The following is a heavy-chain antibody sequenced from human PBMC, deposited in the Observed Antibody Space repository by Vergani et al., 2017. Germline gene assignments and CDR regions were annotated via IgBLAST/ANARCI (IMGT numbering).Heavy chain of an antibody. CDR1: GGSISSGSYY. V-gene: IGHV4-61*02. CDR3: ASGTARGTDAFDS. CDR2: IYTSGST. D-gene: IGHD1-1*01. J-gene: IGHJ3*02. Sequence: QVQLQESGPGLVKPSQTLSLTCTVSGGSISSGSYYWSWIRQPAGKGLEWIGRIYTSGSTNYNPSLKSRVTISVDTSKNQFSLKLSSVIAADTAVYYCASGTARGTDAFDSWGQGTMVTVSS.